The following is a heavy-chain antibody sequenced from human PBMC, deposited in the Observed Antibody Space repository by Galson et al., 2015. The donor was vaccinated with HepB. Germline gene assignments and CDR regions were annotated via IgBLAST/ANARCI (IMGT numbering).Heavy chain of an antibody. CDR3: ARPCLGRKTHWFDP. Sequence: LSLTCTVSGGSISSSSYYWGWIRQPPGKGLEWIGSIYYSGSTYYNPSLKSRVTISVDTSKNQFSLKLSSVTAADTAVYYCARPCLGRKTHWFDPWGQGTLVTVSS. V-gene: IGHV4-39*01. J-gene: IGHJ5*02. CDR1: GGSISSSSYY. CDR2: IYYSGST. D-gene: IGHD7-27*01.